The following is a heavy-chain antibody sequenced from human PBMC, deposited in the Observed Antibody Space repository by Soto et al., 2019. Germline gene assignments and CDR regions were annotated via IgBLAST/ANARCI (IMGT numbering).Heavy chain of an antibody. Sequence: SETLSLTCTVSGGSISSYYWSWIRQPPGKGLEWIGYIYYSGSTNYNPSLKSRVTISVDTSKNQFSLKLSSVTAADTAVYYCARGQVVPAAMLDYYYYYYMDVWGKGTTVTVSS. D-gene: IGHD2-2*01. V-gene: IGHV4-59*08. CDR1: GGSISSYY. CDR2: IYYSGST. CDR3: ARGQVVPAAMLDYYYYYYMDV. J-gene: IGHJ6*03.